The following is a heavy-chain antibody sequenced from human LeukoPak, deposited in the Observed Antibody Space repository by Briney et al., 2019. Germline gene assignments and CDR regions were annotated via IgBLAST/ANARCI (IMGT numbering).Heavy chain of an antibody. CDR3: ARGWGGYSYGYSFDY. CDR1: GGSISSYY. Sequence: SETLSLTCTVSGGSISSYYWSWIRQPPGKGLEWNGYIYYSGSTNYNPSLKSRVTISVDTSKNQFSLKLSSVTAADTAVYYCARGWGGYSYGYSFDYWGQGTLVTVSS. D-gene: IGHD5-18*01. J-gene: IGHJ4*02. V-gene: IGHV4-59*01. CDR2: IYYSGST.